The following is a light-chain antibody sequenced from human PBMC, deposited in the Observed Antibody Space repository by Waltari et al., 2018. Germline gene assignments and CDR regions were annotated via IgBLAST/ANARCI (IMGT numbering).Light chain of an antibody. J-gene: IGKJ1*01. CDR1: RTISRS. Sequence: EIVLTQSPDFLSVAPKQAVTITCRASRTISRSLHWYQQKPGQPPKLLIDYASQSVSGVPSRFSGSGSGTDYTLTINDLEAEDAATYFCHQSANLPHTFGQGTKVEIK. CDR2: YAS. CDR3: HQSANLPHT. V-gene: IGKV6-21*01.